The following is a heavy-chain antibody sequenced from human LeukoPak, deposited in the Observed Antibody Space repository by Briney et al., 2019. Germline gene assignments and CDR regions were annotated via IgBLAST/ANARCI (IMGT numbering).Heavy chain of an antibody. CDR2: ISSSSTI. V-gene: IGHV3-48*01. CDR1: GFTFSSYS. Sequence: PGGSLRLSCAASGFTFSSYSMNWVRQAPGKGLEWVSYISSSSTIYYADSVKGRFTISRDNAKNSLYLQMNSLRAEDTAVYYCARDWGYDFWSGYSPTPFFDYWGQGTLVTVSS. D-gene: IGHD3-3*01. J-gene: IGHJ4*02. CDR3: ARDWGYDFWSGYSPTPFFDY.